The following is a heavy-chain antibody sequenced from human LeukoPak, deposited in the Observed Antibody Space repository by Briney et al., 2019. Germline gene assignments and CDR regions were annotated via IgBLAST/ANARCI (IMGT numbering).Heavy chain of an antibody. CDR3: ARDHGYSSGWYNY. CDR1: GYTFTGYY. D-gene: IGHD6-19*01. Sequence: ASVKVSCKASGYTFTGYYMHWVLQAPGQGLEWMGRINPNSGGTNYAQKFQGRVTMTRDTSISTAYMEPSRLRSDDTAVYYCARDHGYSSGWYNYWGQGTLVTISS. V-gene: IGHV1-2*06. J-gene: IGHJ4*02. CDR2: INPNSGGT.